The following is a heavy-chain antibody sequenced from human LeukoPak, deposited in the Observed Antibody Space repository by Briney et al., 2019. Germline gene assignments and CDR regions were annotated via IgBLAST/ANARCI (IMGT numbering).Heavy chain of an antibody. D-gene: IGHD6-13*01. CDR3: AKAISSIWRDHAFDI. CDR1: GFTFSTYA. J-gene: IGHJ3*02. V-gene: IGHV3-23*01. CDR2: VSGSGGST. Sequence: PGGSLRLPCAASGFTFSTYAMNWVRQAPGKGLEWVSGVSGSGGSTFYADSVKGRFTISRDISKNTLYLQMNSLRAEDTAVYYCAKAISSIWRDHAFDIWGQGTMVTVSS.